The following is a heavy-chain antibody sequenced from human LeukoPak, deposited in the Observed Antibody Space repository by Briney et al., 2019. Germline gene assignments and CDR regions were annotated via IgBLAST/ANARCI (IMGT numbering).Heavy chain of an antibody. D-gene: IGHD6-19*01. CDR1: GFTFSSYA. CDR2: ISYDGSNK. V-gene: IGHV3-30-3*01. CDR3: ARDRIPLEWLGSFDY. Sequence: GGSLRLSCAASGFTFSSYAMHWVRQAPGKGLEWVAVISYDGSNKYYADSVKGRFTISRDNSKNTLYLQMNSLRAEDTAVYYCARDRIPLEWLGSFDYWGQGTLVTVSS. J-gene: IGHJ4*02.